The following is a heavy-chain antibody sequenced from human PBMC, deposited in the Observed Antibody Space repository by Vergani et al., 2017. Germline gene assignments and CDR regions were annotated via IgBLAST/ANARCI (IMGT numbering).Heavy chain of an antibody. Sequence: QVQLQQWGAGLLKPSETLSLTCTVSGGSISSSSYFWGWFRQPPGKGLEWIGSIYYSGSTYYNPSLKSRVTISVDTSKNQFSLKLSSVTAADTAVYYCARGRSQYYYGSGSYSVNWFDPWGQGTLVTVSS. CDR2: IYYSGST. J-gene: IGHJ5*02. CDR3: ARGRSQYYYGSGSYSVNWFDP. V-gene: IGHV4-39*01. CDR1: GGSISSSSYF. D-gene: IGHD3-10*01.